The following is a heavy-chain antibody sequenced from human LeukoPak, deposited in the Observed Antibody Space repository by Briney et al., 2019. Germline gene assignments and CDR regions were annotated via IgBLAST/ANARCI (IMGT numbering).Heavy chain of an antibody. CDR3: QQWLVYYYYGMDV. Sequence: GGSLRLSCAASGFTFSSYAMHWVRQAPGKGLEWVAVISYDGSNKYYADSVKGRFTISRDNSKNTLYLQMNSLRAEDTAVYYCQQWLVYYYYGMDVWGQGTTVTVSS. D-gene: IGHD6-19*01. J-gene: IGHJ6*02. CDR1: GFTFSSYA. V-gene: IGHV3-30*04. CDR2: ISYDGSNK.